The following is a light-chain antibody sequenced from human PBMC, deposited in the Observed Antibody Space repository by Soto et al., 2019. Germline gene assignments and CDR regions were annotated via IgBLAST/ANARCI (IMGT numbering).Light chain of an antibody. Sequence: QSVLTQPASVSGSPGQSITISCTGTSSDVGAYNFVSWYQQHPGKAPKLIFYEVSNRPPGLSDRFSGSKSGTTASLTISGLQAEDEADYFCSSYTKNKNLIFGGGTKVTV. CDR1: SSDVGAYNF. CDR3: SSYTKNKNLI. J-gene: IGLJ2*01. CDR2: EVS. V-gene: IGLV2-14*01.